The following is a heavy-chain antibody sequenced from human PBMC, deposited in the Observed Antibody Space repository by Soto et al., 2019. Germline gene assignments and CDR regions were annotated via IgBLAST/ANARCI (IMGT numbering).Heavy chain of an antibody. V-gene: IGHV1-2*04. D-gene: IGHD6-19*01. CDR1: GYTFTGYY. CDR2: INPNSGGT. J-gene: IGHJ6*02. Sequence: QVQLVQSGAEVKKPGASVKVSCKASGYTFTGYYMHWVRQAPGQGLEWMGWINPNSGGTNYAQKFQSWVTMTSDTSISTAYMELGRLRSDDTAVYYCARGGAVAAPRDYYYGMDVWGQGTTVTVSS. CDR3: ARGGAVAAPRDYYYGMDV.